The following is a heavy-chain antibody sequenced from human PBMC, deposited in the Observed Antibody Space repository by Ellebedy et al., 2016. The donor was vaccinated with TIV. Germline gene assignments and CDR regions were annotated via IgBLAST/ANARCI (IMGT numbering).Heavy chain of an antibody. CDR3: AKRSSEGAVADT. V-gene: IGHV3-23*01. D-gene: IGHD6-19*01. Sequence: PGGSLRPSCAASAFTFSSYAMTWVPQAPGKGLGWVPTISGSGGSTYYAASVKGRCTISRDNSRNTVSLQMNSLRVEDTAGYFCAKRSSEGAVADTWGQGTLVTVSS. CDR2: ISGSGGST. J-gene: IGHJ1*01. CDR1: AFTFSSYA.